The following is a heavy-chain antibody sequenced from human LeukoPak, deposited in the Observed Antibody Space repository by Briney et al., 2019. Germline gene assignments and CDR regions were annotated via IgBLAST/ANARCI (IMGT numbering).Heavy chain of an antibody. D-gene: IGHD3-10*01. J-gene: IGHJ4*02. CDR1: GFTFSNYW. CDR3: AREAHYYASGSYDY. CDR2: IKQDGSEK. V-gene: IGHV3-7*01. Sequence: GGSLRLSCAASGFTFSNYWMGWVRQAPGKGLEWVANIKQDGSEKYYVDSVKGRFTISRDNAKNSLYLQMSSLRAEDTAVYYCAREAHYYASGSYDYWGQGTLVTVSS.